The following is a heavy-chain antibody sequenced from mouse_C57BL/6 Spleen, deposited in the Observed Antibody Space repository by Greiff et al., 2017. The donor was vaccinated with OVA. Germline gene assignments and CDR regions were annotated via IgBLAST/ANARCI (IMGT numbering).Heavy chain of an antibody. Sequence: VQLQQSGPELVKPGASVKISCKASGYTFTDYYMNWVKQSHGKSLEWIGDINPNNGGTSYNQKFKGKATLTVDKSSSTAYMELRSLTSEDSAVYYCARRATVDFDYWGQGTTLTVSS. J-gene: IGHJ2*01. D-gene: IGHD1-1*01. CDR2: INPNNGGT. CDR3: ARRATVDFDY. V-gene: IGHV1-26*01. CDR1: GYTFTDYY.